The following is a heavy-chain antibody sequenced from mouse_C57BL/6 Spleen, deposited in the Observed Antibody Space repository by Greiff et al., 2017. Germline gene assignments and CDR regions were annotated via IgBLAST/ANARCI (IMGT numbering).Heavy chain of an antibody. CDR2: IDPENGDT. V-gene: IGHV14-4*01. D-gene: IGHD1-1*01. J-gene: IGHJ2*01. CDR1: GFNFKDDY. CDR3: TPRYYYGSS. Sequence: VQLQQSGAELVRPAASVKLSCTASGFNFKDDYMHWVKQRPEKGLEWLGWIDPENGDTEYASKFQGKATITADTSSNTAYLQLSRLTSEDTAVSYCTPRYYYGSSWGQGTTLTVSS.